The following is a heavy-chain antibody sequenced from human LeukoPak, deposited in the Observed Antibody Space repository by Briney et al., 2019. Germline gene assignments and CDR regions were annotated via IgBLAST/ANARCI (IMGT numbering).Heavy chain of an antibody. CDR2: IRYDGSLK. V-gene: IGHV3-30*02. CDR1: GLTFSSYG. CDR3: ANSEGGSDKWVVP. J-gene: IGHJ5*02. D-gene: IGHD1-26*01. Sequence: PGGSLRLSCAASGLTFSSYGMHWVRQTPSKGLEWVAFIRYDGSLKRYLDSVKGRFTISRDNSKNTLYLEMNSLRAEDTAVYYCANSEGGSDKWVVPWGQGTLVTVSS.